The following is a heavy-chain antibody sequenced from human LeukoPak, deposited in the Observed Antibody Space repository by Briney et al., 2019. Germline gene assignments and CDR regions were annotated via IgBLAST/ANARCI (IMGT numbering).Heavy chain of an antibody. V-gene: IGHV3-23*01. CDR2: VSGTGGRT. CDR3: VKASSSSPQYNWFDA. CDR1: GFTFSTYA. D-gene: IGHD6-6*01. Sequence: GGSLRLSCAASGFTFSTYAMSWVRQAPGKGLEWVSVVSGTGGRTYYADSVKGRFTISRDNSKDTLYLQMNSLRAEDTALYYCVKASSSSPQYNWFDAWGQGTLVTVSS. J-gene: IGHJ5*02.